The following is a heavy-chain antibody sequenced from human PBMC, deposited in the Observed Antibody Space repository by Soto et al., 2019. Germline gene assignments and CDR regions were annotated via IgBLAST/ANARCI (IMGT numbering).Heavy chain of an antibody. J-gene: IGHJ4*02. Sequence: EVQLVESGGGLVKPGGSLRLSCAASGFTLSSYSMNWVRQAPGKGLEWVSSISSSSSYIYYADSVKGRFTISRDNAKNSLYLKMTSLRAEDTAVYYCARDWGGEGTFDYWGQGTLVTVSS. CDR3: ARDWGGEGTFDY. D-gene: IGHD3-16*01. V-gene: IGHV3-21*01. CDR1: GFTLSSYS. CDR2: ISSSSSYI.